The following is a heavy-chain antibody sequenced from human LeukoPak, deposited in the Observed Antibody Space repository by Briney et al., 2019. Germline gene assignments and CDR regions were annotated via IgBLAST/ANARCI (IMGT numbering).Heavy chain of an antibody. D-gene: IGHD1-1*01. Sequence: SETLSLTCVVSGYSISNDYYWGWIRQPPGKGLEWIGNIYHSGGSYYDPSLKSRVTILVDTSKNQFSLKLSSVTAADTAVYYCAKAGTTGIHHWFDPWGQGNLVTVSS. CDR2: IYHSGGS. CDR3: AKAGTTGIHHWFDP. V-gene: IGHV4-38-2*01. J-gene: IGHJ5*02. CDR1: GYSISNDYY.